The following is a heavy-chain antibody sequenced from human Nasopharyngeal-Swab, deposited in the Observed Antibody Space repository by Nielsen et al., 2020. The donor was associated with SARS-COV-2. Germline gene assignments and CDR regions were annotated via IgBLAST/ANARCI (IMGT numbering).Heavy chain of an antibody. CDR2: ISHDGSNK. D-gene: IGHD5-12*01. V-gene: IGHV3-30-3*01. CDR1: GFTFSSYA. J-gene: IGHJ4*02. Sequence: GGSLRLSCAASGFTFSSYAMHWVRQAPGKGLEWVAVISHDGSNKYYADSVKGRFTISRDNSKNTLYLQMNSLRAEDTAVYYCARVPTVVRRGYSGYDYEGFDYWGQGTLVTVSS. CDR3: ARVPTVVRRGYSGYDYEGFDY.